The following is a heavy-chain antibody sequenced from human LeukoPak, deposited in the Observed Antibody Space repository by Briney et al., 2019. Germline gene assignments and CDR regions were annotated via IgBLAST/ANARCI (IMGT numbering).Heavy chain of an antibody. J-gene: IGHJ4*02. V-gene: IGHV4-59*01. CDR3: ARGGYYDSSGYDIDY. D-gene: IGHD3-22*01. CDR1: GGSISSYY. CDR2: IYYSGST. Sequence: SETLSLTCTVSGGSISSYYWSWIRQPPGKGLEWIGYIYYSGSTNYNPSPKSGVSISVDTSKNQFSLKLSSVTAADTAVYHCARGGYYDSSGYDIDYWGQGTLVTVSS.